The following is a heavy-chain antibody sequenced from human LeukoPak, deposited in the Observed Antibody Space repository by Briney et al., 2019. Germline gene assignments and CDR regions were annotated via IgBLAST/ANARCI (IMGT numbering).Heavy chain of an antibody. Sequence: SETLSLTCAVYGGSFSGYYWSWIRQPPGKGLEWIGEINHSGSTNYNPSLKSRVTISVDTSKNQFSLKLSSVTAADTAVYYCARVSLFSSGWYAYWGQGTLVTVSS. J-gene: IGHJ4*02. CDR2: INHSGST. CDR3: ARVSLFSSGWYAY. CDR1: GGSFSGYY. D-gene: IGHD6-19*01. V-gene: IGHV4-34*01.